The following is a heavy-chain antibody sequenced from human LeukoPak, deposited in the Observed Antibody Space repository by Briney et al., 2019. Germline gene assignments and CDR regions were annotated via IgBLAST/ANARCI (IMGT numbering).Heavy chain of an antibody. CDR2: MNPNSGNT. V-gene: IGHV1-8*03. J-gene: IGHJ4*02. D-gene: IGHD3-22*01. CDR3: ARGPFYDSSGYYFDY. Sequence: ASVKVSCKASGYTFTSYDINCVRQATGQGLEWMGWMNPNSGNTGYAQKFQGRVTITRNTSISTAYMELSSLRSEDTAVYYCARGPFYDSSGYYFDYWGQGTLVTVSS. CDR1: GYTFTSYD.